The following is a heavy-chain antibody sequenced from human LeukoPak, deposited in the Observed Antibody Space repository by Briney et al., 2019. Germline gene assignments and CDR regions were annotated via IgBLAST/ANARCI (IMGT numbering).Heavy chain of an antibody. CDR1: GITFSSYG. V-gene: IGHV3-33*01. J-gene: IGHJ4*02. CDR3: ARERDYGRFDY. D-gene: IGHD4-17*01. CDR2: IWYDGSNK. Sequence: GRSLRLSCAASGITFSSYGMHWVRQAPGKGLEWVAVIWYDGSNKYYADSVKGRFTISRDNSKNTLYLQMNSLRAEDTAVYYCARERDYGRFDYWGQGTLVTVSS.